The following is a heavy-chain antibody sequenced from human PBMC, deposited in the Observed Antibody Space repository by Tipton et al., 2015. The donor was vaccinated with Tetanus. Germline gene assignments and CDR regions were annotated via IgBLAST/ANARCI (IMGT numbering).Heavy chain of an antibody. Sequence: VQLVQSGAEVKKAGESLQISCEGSGYRFGIYWIAWVRQMPGKGLEWMGIIYPGDSDTRYSPSFEGQVTISVDKSITTAYLQWSSLKASDTAMYYCARRLGPYTGDHFWHFDLWGRGTLVTVSS. CDR2: IYPGDSDT. J-gene: IGHJ2*01. CDR3: ARRLGPYTGDHFWHFDL. CDR1: GYRFGIYW. V-gene: IGHV5-51*01. D-gene: IGHD7-27*01.